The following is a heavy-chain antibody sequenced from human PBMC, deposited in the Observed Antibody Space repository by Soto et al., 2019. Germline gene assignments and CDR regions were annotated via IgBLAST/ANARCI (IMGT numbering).Heavy chain of an antibody. Sequence: GXSLRLSNTASGVNFSSYSMNWIRKAPVKGLEWVSSISSSSSYIYYADSVKGRFTISRDNAKNSLYLQMNSLRAEDTAVYYCARDRILGAAAGSYFDYWGQGTLVTVYS. D-gene: IGHD6-13*01. CDR1: GVNFSSYS. CDR2: ISSSSSYI. V-gene: IGHV3-21*01. J-gene: IGHJ4*02. CDR3: ARDRILGAAAGSYFDY.